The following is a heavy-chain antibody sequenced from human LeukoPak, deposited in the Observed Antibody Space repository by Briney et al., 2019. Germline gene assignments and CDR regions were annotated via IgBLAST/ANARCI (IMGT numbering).Heavy chain of an antibody. CDR2: IYYSGST. J-gene: IGHJ4*02. D-gene: IGHD3-22*01. V-gene: IGHV4-39*01. CDR1: GGSISSSSYY. CDR3: ARPKRGYYDSSGMGLFDY. Sequence: SETLFLTCTVSGGSISSSSYYWGWIRQPPGKGLEWIGSIYYSGSTYYNPSLKSRVTISVDTSKNQFSLKLSSVTAADTAVYYCARPKRGYYDSSGMGLFDYWGQGTLVTVSS.